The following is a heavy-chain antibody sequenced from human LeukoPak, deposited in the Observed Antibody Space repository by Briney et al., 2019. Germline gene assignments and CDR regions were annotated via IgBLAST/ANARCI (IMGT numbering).Heavy chain of an antibody. CDR3: ARDIPLMGSSMEGVDY. CDR2: ISSSSSYI. Sequence: PGGSLRLSCVASGFTFSSYVMNWVRQAPGKGLEWVSSISSSSSYIYYADSVKGRFTISRDNAKNSLYLQMNSLRAEDTAVYYCARDIPLMGSSMEGVDYWGQGTLVTVSS. CDR1: GFTFSSYV. J-gene: IGHJ4*02. V-gene: IGHV3-21*01. D-gene: IGHD3-3*02.